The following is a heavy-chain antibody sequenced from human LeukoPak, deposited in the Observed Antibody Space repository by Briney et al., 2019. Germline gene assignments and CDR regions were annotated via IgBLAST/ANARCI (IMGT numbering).Heavy chain of an antibody. Sequence: PGGSLRLSCAASGFTLISYAMSWVRQAPGKGPQWVSGISASGGRTYYADSVKGRFTISRDTSRNTLYLQMDSLRADDTAVYYCGKDPNGDYVGAFDMWGQGTTVTVSS. V-gene: IGHV3-23*01. CDR2: ISASGGRT. D-gene: IGHD4-17*01. CDR1: GFTLISYA. CDR3: GKDPNGDYVGAFDM. J-gene: IGHJ3*02.